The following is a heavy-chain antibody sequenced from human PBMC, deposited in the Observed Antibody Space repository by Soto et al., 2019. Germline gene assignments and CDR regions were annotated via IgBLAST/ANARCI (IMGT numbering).Heavy chain of an antibody. CDR1: GFSFSRYA. CDR3: AGGTRTSAIYYYCMDV. Sequence: PGGSLRLSCAASGFSFSRYAMHWVRQAPGKGLEWVAVIWYDGSNKYYADSVEGRFTISRDNSKNTLYLQMNSLRAEDTAVYYCAGGTRTSAIYYYCMDVWGQGTTVTVSS. J-gene: IGHJ6*02. V-gene: IGHV3-33*03. CDR2: IWYDGSNK. D-gene: IGHD3-16*01.